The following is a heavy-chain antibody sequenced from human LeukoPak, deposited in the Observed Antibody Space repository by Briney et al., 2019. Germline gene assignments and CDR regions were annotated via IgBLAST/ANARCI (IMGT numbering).Heavy chain of an antibody. CDR1: GYTFTGYY. Sequence: GASVKVSCKASGYTFTGYYMHWVRQAPGQGLEWMGWINPNSGGTNYAQKFQGRVTMTRDTSISTAYMELSRLRSDDTAVYYCASQSGRYCSSTSCYVRVSTLNLDYWGQGTLVTVSS. CDR3: ASQSGRYCSSTSCYVRVSTLNLDY. V-gene: IGHV1-2*02. D-gene: IGHD2-2*01. J-gene: IGHJ4*02. CDR2: INPNSGGT.